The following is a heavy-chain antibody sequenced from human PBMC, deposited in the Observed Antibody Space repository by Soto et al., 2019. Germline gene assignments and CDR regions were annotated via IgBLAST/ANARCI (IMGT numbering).Heavy chain of an antibody. D-gene: IGHD3-3*01. CDR2: IYYSGST. J-gene: IGHJ4*02. CDR1: GGSISSYY. CDR3: ARTYYDFWSGYYPEQFDY. V-gene: IGHV4-59*01. Sequence: ETLSLTCTVSGGSISSYYWSWIRQPPGKGLEWIGYIYYSGSTNYNPSLKSRVTISVDTSKNQFSLKLSSVTAADTAVYYCARTYYDFWSGYYPEQFDYWGQGTLVTVSS.